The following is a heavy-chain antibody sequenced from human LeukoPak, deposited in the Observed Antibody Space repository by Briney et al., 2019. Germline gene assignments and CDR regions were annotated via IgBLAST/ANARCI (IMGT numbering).Heavy chain of an antibody. CDR1: GFTFSSYW. CDR2: ITTDGSST. CDR3: TRGGTTFDY. J-gene: IGHJ4*02. D-gene: IGHD1-1*01. V-gene: IGHV3-74*01. Sequence: GGSLRLSCAASGFTFSSYWMHWVRQAPGKGLVWVSRITTDGSSTTYADSVKGRFTISRDNAKNTLYLQMNILRAEDTAVYYCTRGGTTFDYWGQGTLVTVSS.